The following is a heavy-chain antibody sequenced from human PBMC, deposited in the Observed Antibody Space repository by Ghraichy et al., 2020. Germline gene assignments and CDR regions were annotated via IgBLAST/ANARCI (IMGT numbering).Heavy chain of an antibody. CDR1: GFTFSSYA. Sequence: GSLRLSCAASGFTFSSYAMSWVRQAPGKGLEWVSAISGSGGSTYYADSVKGRFTISRDNSKNTLYLQMNSLRAEDTAVYYCAKDRESSNVVVTATNDYWGQGTLVTVSS. CDR3: AKDRESSNVVVTATNDY. V-gene: IGHV3-23*01. D-gene: IGHD2-21*02. CDR2: ISGSGGST. J-gene: IGHJ4*02.